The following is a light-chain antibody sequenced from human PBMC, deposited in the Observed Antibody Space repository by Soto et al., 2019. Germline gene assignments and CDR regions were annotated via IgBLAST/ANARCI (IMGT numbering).Light chain of an antibody. CDR1: NSDVGGYNY. Sequence: QSVLTQPASVSVSPGQSITISCTGTNSDVGGYNYVSWYQQHPGKAPELMIYEVSHRPSGVSNRFSGSKSDNTAPLTISGLQADDEADYYCCSYAGSYSYVFGTGTKVTVL. CDR3: CSYAGSYSYV. CDR2: EVS. V-gene: IGLV2-14*01. J-gene: IGLJ1*01.